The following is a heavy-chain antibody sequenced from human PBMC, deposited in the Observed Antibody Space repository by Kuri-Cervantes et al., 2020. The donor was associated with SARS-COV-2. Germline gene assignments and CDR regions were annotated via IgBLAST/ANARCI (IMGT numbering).Heavy chain of an antibody. CDR2: INPSGGST. J-gene: IGHJ4*02. V-gene: IGHV1-46*01. CDR1: GYTFTSYY. Sequence: ASVKVSCKASGYTFTSYYMHWVRQAPGQGLEWMGIINPSGGSTSYAQKFQGRVTITADESTSTAYMELSSLRSEDTAVYYCARASNTKLITYYFDYWGQGTLVTVSS. CDR3: ARASNTKLITYYFDY. D-gene: IGHD4-23*01.